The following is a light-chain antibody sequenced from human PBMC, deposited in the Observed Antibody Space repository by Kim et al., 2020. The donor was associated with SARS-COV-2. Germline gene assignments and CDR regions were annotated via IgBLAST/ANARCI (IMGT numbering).Light chain of an antibody. V-gene: IGKV3-20*01. CDR1: QSFCGKY. CDR2: GTS. J-gene: IGKJ2*01. Sequence: LAPGERAPPSLRARQSFCGKYLAWYQQKPGQAPRLLIYGTSTRATGIADRFSGSGSGTDFTLTISRLEPEDFAVYYCQQYVSSTGTFGQGTKLEI. CDR3: QQYVSSTGT.